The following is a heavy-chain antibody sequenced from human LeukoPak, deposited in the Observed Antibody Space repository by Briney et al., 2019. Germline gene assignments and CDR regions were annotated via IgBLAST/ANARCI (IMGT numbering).Heavy chain of an antibody. CDR2: IYTSGST. CDR3: ARASDYGEPRDAFDI. D-gene: IGHD4-17*01. Sequence: SETLSPTCTVSGGSISSYYWSWIRQPAGKGLEWIGRIYTSGSTNYNPSLKSRVTMSVDTSKNQFSLKLSSVTAADTAVYYCARASDYGEPRDAFDIWGQGTMVTVSS. J-gene: IGHJ3*02. V-gene: IGHV4-4*07. CDR1: GGSISSYY.